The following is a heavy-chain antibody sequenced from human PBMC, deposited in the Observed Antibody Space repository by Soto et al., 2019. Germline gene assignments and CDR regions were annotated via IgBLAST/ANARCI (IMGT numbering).Heavy chain of an antibody. J-gene: IGHJ4*02. D-gene: IGHD5-12*01. CDR2: IYSGGST. V-gene: IGHV3-66*01. Sequence: EVQLVESGGGLVQPGGSLRLSCAASGFTVSSNYMSWVRQAPGKGLEWVSVIYSGGSTYYADSVKGRFTISRDNSKNTLYLQMNSLRAEDTAVYYCARDKCEADIVTNWGQGTLVTVSS. CDR3: ARDKCEADIVTN. CDR1: GFTVSSNY.